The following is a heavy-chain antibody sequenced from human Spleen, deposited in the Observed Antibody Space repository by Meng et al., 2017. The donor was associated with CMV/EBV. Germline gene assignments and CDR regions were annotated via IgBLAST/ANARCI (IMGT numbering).Heavy chain of an antibody. CDR3: ERDGCRSSTLDCYYYGMDV. CDR2: IVPILGMT. D-gene: IGHD6-13*01. V-gene: IGHV1-69*04. CDR1: GGIFLSDA. Sequence: SVKVSCKASGGIFLSDAISWLRQAPGQGLEWMGRIVPILGMTNYAQRVQGRVTITADKSTSTGYMELSSLRVEDTAVYYCERDGCRSSTLDCYYYGMDVWGQGTTVTVSS. J-gene: IGHJ6*02.